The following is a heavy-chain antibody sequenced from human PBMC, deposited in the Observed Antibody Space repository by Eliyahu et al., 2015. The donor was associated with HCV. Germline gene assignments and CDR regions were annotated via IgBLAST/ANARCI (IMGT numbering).Heavy chain of an antibody. CDR3: ARENMIAVGGFDI. Sequence: EVQLVESGGRLVQPGESLRLSCAASGFTFSNHYMNWVRQAPGKGLEWVANIKGDASEAFYVDSVKGRFTISRDNDRKSVYLHIHSLRAEDTAMYYCARENMIAVGGFDIWGQGTMVIVSS. D-gene: IGHD2-2*01. V-gene: IGHV3-7*01. CDR2: IKGDASEA. J-gene: IGHJ3*02. CDR1: GFTFSNHY.